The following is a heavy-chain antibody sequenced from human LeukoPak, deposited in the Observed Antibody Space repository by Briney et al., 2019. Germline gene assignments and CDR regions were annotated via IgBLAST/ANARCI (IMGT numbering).Heavy chain of an antibody. CDR1: GGTFSSNA. J-gene: IGHJ4*02. Sequence: GASVKVSCKASGGTFSSNAISWVRQAPGQGLEWMGGIVPIFGTAKYAQKFQGRVTITADESTSTAYMELSSLRSEDTAVYYCARAKGRDGYNFHYWGQGTLVTVSS. D-gene: IGHD5-24*01. CDR2: IVPIFGTA. V-gene: IGHV1-69*13. CDR3: ARAKGRDGYNFHY.